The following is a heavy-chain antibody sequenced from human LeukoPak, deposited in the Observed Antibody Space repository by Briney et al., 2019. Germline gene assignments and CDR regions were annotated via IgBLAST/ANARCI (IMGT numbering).Heavy chain of an antibody. CDR1: GFTFSSYS. V-gene: IGHV3-21*01. Sequence: KPGGSLRLSCAASGFTFSSYSMNWVRQAPGKGLEWVSSITSSSSYIYYGDSVKGRFAISRDNAKNSLYLQMNSLRAEDAAVYYCARDYYDGNYYYGTHFDYWGQGTLVTVSS. D-gene: IGHD3-22*01. CDR3: ARDYYDGNYYYGTHFDY. J-gene: IGHJ4*02. CDR2: ITSSSSYI.